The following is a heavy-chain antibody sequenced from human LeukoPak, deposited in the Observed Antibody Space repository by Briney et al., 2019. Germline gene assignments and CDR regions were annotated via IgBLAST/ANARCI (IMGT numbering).Heavy chain of an antibody. Sequence: PSQTLSLTCTVSGGSISSYYWSWIRQPPGKGLEWIGYIYYSGSTNYNPSLKSRVTISVDTSKNQFSLKLSSVTAADTAVYYCARVITIFGVASNFDYWGQGTLVTVSS. CDR2: IYYSGST. V-gene: IGHV4-59*01. D-gene: IGHD3-3*01. CDR1: GGSISSYY. CDR3: ARVITIFGVASNFDY. J-gene: IGHJ4*02.